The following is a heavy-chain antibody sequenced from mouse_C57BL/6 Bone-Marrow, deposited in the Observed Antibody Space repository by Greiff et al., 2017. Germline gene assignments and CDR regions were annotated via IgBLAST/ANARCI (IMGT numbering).Heavy chain of an antibody. CDR3: ARAYGSSY. J-gene: IGHJ2*01. D-gene: IGHD1-1*01. Sequence: QVQLQQPGAELVKPGASVKMSCKASGYTFTSYWITWVKQRPGQGLEWIGDLYPGSGSTNSNEKFKSTATLTVATSSSTAYMPLSSLTSEDSAVYYCARAYGSSYWGQGTTLTVSS. CDR2: LYPGSGST. V-gene: IGHV1-55*01. CDR1: GYTFTSYW.